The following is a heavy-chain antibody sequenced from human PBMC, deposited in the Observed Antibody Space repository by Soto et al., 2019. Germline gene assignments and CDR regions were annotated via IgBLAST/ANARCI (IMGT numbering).Heavy chain of an antibody. CDR3: AGEVGLNPYYYDSSGDSDY. J-gene: IGHJ4*02. D-gene: IGHD3-22*01. CDR2: IIPIFGTA. CDR1: GVTFSSYA. Sequence: QVQLVQSGAEVKKPGSSVKVSCKASGVTFSSYAISWVRQAPGQGLEWLGGIIPIFGTANYAQKFQGRVTITADESTSTAYMELSSLRSEDTAVYYCAGEVGLNPYYYDSSGDSDYWGQGPLVTVSS. V-gene: IGHV1-69*01.